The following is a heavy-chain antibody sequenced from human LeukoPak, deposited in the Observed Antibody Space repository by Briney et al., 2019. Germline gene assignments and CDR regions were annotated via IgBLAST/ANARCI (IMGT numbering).Heavy chain of an antibody. CDR2: IYYSGIT. D-gene: IGHD3-10*01. Sequence: SETLSLTCTVSGGSISSDSYYWAWIRQPPGKGLEWIGTIYYSGITYYNPSLKSRATISVDTSKNQFSLSLSPVTAADTAVYYCARHSGVTLDVWGQGTTVTVSS. V-gene: IGHV4-39*01. CDR1: GGSISSDSYY. CDR3: ARHSGVTLDV. J-gene: IGHJ6*02.